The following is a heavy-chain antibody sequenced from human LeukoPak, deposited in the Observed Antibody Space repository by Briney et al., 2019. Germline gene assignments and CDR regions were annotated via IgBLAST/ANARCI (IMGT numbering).Heavy chain of an antibody. V-gene: IGHV3-7*01. D-gene: IGHD1-26*01. CDR2: IKQGGSEK. Sequence: PGGSLRLSCAASGFTFSSYWMSWVRQAPGKGLEWVANIKQGGSEKYYVDSVKGRFTISRDNAKNSLYLQMNSLRAEDTAVYYCARDRRSTHYYYYYMDVWGKGTTVTVSS. CDR3: ARDRRSTHYYYYYMDV. J-gene: IGHJ6*03. CDR1: GFTFSSYW.